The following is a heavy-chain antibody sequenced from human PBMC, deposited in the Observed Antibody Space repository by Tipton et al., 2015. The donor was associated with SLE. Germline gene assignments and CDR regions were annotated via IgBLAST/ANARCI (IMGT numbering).Heavy chain of an antibody. CDR2: IYYSGST. J-gene: IGHJ4*02. Sequence: LRFSCTVSGGSISSYYWSWIRQPPGKGLEWIGYIYYSGSTNYNPSLKSRVTISVDTSKNQFSLKLSSVTAADTAVYYCARALCGGDCLEAGFDYWGQGTLVTVSS. D-gene: IGHD2-21*01. V-gene: IGHV4-59*01. CDR1: GGSISSYY. CDR3: ARALCGGDCLEAGFDY.